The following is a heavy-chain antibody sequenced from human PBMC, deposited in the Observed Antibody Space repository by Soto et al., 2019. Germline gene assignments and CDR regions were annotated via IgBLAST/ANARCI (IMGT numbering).Heavy chain of an antibody. CDR1: GGSFSGYY. CDR3: ARGRRVYAMRGYYYYMDV. V-gene: IGHV4-34*01. Sequence: QVQLQQWGAGLLKPSETLSLTCAVYGGSFSGYYWSWIRQPPGKGLEWIGEINHSGSTNYNPSLKSRVTLSVDTSKNQFSLKLSSVTAADTAVYYCARGRRVYAMRGYYYYMDVWGKGTTVTVSS. J-gene: IGHJ6*03. D-gene: IGHD2-8*01. CDR2: INHSGST.